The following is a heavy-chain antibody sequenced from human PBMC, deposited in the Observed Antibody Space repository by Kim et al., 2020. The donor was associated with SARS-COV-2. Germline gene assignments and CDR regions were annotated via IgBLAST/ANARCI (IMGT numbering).Heavy chain of an antibody. CDR3: ATREVKSGMDV. V-gene: IGHV4-30-4*01. D-gene: IGHD1-26*01. Sequence: SETLSLTCTVSGGSISSGDYYWSWIRQPPGKGLEWIGYIYYSGSTYYNPSLKSRVTISVDTSKNQFSLKLSSVTAADTAVYYCATREVKSGMDVWGQGTTVTVSS. CDR1: GGSISSGDYY. CDR2: IYYSGST. J-gene: IGHJ6*02.